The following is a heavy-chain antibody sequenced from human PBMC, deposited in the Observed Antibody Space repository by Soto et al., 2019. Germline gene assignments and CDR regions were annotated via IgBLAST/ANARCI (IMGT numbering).Heavy chain of an antibody. J-gene: IGHJ4*02. V-gene: IGHV2-5*02. D-gene: IGHD3-10*01. Sequence: QITLKESGPTLVKPTQTLTLTCTFSGFSLSTSGVGVGWIRQPPGKALEWLALIYWDDDKRYSPSLKSRLTITKDTSKNQVVLTMTNMDPVDTATYYCAHRRDDVWFGESDFDYWGQGTLVTVSS. CDR2: IYWDDDK. CDR3: AHRRDDVWFGESDFDY. CDR1: GFSLSTSGVG.